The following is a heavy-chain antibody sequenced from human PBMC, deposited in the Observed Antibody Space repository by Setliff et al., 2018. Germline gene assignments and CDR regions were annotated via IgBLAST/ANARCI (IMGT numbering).Heavy chain of an antibody. Sequence: SETLSLTCTVFGGSVTNNNYYWTWIRRHPRKGLEWLGYTSYSGTTHYNVALVNRLAISVDTSKSQFQFSLKVYLVTAADTAVYFCARQSWDYYYMDVWGKGTTVTVSS. CDR1: GGSVTNNNYY. J-gene: IGHJ6*03. CDR2: TSYSGTT. CDR3: ARQSWDYYYMDV. D-gene: IGHD7-27*01. V-gene: IGHV4-31*03.